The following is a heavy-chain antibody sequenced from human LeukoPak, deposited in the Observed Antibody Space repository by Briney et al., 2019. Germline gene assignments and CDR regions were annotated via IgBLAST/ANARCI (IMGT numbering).Heavy chain of an antibody. Sequence: ASVKVSCTASGYIFTSYYMHWVRQAPGQGLEWMGITNPSGGTTNYAQKFQGRVTMTRDTSTSTVYMELSSLRSEDTAVYYCARFAVHRRIAVAGQFGLDYWGQGTLVTASS. CDR2: TNPSGGTT. D-gene: IGHD6-19*01. CDR1: GYIFTSYY. V-gene: IGHV1-46*01. J-gene: IGHJ4*02. CDR3: ARFAVHRRIAVAGQFGLDY.